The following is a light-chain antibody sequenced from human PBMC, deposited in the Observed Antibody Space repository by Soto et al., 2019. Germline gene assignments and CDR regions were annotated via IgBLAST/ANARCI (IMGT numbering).Light chain of an antibody. J-gene: IGKJ2*01. CDR2: DTF. Sequence: EIVLTHSPATLSLYPWERATLSCTASQSVNSYLAWYQHRPGQAPRLLIYDTFNRVTGVPARFSGSGSGTDFTLTISSLEPEDFAVYYCQHGTSRYTFGQGTKVDIK. V-gene: IGKV3-11*01. CDR1: QSVNSY. CDR3: QHGTSRYT.